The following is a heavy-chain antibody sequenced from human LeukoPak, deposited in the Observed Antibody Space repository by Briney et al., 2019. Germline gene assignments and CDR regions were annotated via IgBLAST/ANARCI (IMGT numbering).Heavy chain of an antibody. CDR1: GYSFTSYW. D-gene: IGHD3-16*02. CDR3: AAPYDYVWGSCRYDAFDI. V-gene: IGHV5-51*01. J-gene: IGHJ3*02. CDR2: IYPGDSDT. Sequence: GESLKISCKGSGYSFTSYWIGWVRQMPGKGLEWMGIIYPGDSDTRYSPSFQGQVTISADKSISTAYLQWSSLKASDTAMYYCAAPYDYVWGSCRYDAFDIWGQGTMVTVSS.